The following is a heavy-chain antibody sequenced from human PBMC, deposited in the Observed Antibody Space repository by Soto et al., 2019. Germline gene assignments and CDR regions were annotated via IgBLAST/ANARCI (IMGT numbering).Heavy chain of an antibody. Sequence: EVQLLESGGDLVQPGGSLRLSCAASAFTFTTYVMTWVRQAPGKGLEWVSSISGGSGSTWYADSVKGRFTISRDNSKNILYLQMSSLRAEDTAVYYCVKGGPPGTILPSYFDYWGQGTLVTVSS. CDR2: ISGGSGST. D-gene: IGHD3-10*01. CDR1: AFTFTTYV. V-gene: IGHV3-23*01. J-gene: IGHJ4*02. CDR3: VKGGPPGTILPSYFDY.